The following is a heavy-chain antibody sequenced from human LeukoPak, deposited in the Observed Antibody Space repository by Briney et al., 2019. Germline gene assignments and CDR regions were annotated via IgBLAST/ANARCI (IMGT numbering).Heavy chain of an antibody. CDR1: GYTFTSYG. J-gene: IGHJ4*02. V-gene: IGHV1-18*01. CDR2: VNAYSGYT. CDR3: AREFYYGGNFPLFDY. Sequence: ASVQVSCKPSGYTFTSYGVHWVRQAPGQGLEWMGWVNAYSGYTKYAQNLQDRFTLTKDTSTTTAYMELRSLTSDDTAIYYCAREFYYGGNFPLFDYWGQGTLVTVSS. D-gene: IGHD4-23*01.